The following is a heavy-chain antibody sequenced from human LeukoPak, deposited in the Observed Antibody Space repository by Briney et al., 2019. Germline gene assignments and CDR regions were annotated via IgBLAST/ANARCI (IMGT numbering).Heavy chain of an antibody. CDR2: IYTSGSP. J-gene: IGHJ5*02. CDR1: GNSFGDYY. Sequence: SETLSLTCTVSGNSFGDYYWSWIRQPAGKGLEWIGRIYTSGSPTYNPSLKSRVTMSVNTSKSQFSLNLMSVTAADTAVYYCTRDTGTTGEVKFDPWGQGTLVTVSS. D-gene: IGHD4-17*01. CDR3: TRDTGTTGEVKFDP. V-gene: IGHV4-4*07.